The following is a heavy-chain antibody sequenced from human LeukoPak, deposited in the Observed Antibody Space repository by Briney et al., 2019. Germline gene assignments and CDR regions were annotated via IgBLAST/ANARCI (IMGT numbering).Heavy chain of an antibody. Sequence: SETLSPTCAVPGGSILSTNWWSWVRQPPGKGLEWIGEVHLNGATNYNPSVEGRVTMSIDKSKNHLSLEVISVTAADTAMYYCTRESGAFSPFGFWGQGTLVTVSS. J-gene: IGHJ4*02. CDR3: TRESGAFSPFGF. D-gene: IGHD1-26*01. V-gene: IGHV4-4*02. CDR2: VHLNGAT. CDR1: GGSILSTNW.